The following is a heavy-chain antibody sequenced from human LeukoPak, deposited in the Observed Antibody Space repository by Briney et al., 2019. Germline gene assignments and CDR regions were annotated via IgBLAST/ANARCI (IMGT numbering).Heavy chain of an antibody. CDR3: ARLDTGYSIDS. Sequence: GGSLRLSCAASGFTFSSYDMHWVRHATGKGLEWVSAIGTAGDTYYPGSVKGRFTISRENAKNSLYLQMNSLRAEDTAVFYCARLDTGYSIDSWGQGTLVTVSS. D-gene: IGHD3-9*01. CDR2: IGTAGDT. J-gene: IGHJ4*02. V-gene: IGHV3-13*01. CDR1: GFTFSSYD.